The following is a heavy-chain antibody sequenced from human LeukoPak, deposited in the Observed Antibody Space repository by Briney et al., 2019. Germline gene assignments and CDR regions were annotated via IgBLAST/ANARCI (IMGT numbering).Heavy chain of an antibody. J-gene: IGHJ4*02. D-gene: IGHD3-10*01. Sequence: PGGSLRLSCAASGFTFSSYWMHWVRQAPGKGLVWVSRIKSDGSNYYADSVKGRFTIFRDNAKNTLYLQMNSLRAEDTAVYYCVGMVRGVYYFDYWGQGTLVTVSS. CDR2: IKSDGSN. CDR3: VGMVRGVYYFDY. V-gene: IGHV3-74*01. CDR1: GFTFSSYW.